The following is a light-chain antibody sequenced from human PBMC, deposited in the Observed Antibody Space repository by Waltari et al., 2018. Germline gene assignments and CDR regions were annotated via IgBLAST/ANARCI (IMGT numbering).Light chain of an antibody. J-gene: IGLJ3*02. CDR1: DSRLASFG. CDR3: QSYDNSLRGSLL. CDR2: ENT. Sequence: QSVLTQAPSVSGAPGQRVTISCTGGDSRLASFGVHWYQHLPGRVPKLLIYENTKRPSGVPDRFSGSKSGTSASLAIEGLQPEDEGDYYCQSYDNSLRGSLLFGGGTKVTV. V-gene: IGLV1-40*01.